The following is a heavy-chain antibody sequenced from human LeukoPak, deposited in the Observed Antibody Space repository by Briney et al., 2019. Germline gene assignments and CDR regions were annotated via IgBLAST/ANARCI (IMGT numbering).Heavy chain of an antibody. CDR2: IYYSGST. J-gene: IGHJ4*02. D-gene: IGHD1-26*01. CDR3: ASGGSYDY. CDR1: GGFISSYY. Sequence: SETLSLTCTVSGGFISSYYWSWIRQPPGKGLEWIGYIYYSGSTNYNPSLKSRVTMSVDTSKNQFSLKLSSVTAADTAVYYCASGGSYDYWGQGTLVTVSS. V-gene: IGHV4-59*08.